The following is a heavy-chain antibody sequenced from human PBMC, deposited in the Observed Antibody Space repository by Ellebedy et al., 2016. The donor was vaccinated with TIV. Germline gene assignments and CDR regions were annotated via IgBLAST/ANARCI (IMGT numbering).Heavy chain of an antibody. J-gene: IGHJ4*02. D-gene: IGHD4-17*01. V-gene: IGHV4-34*01. CDR2: INHSGST. CDR3: ARERGYGVSLDY. CDR1: GGSFSGYY. Sequence: SETLSLTCAVYGGSFSGYYWSWIRQPPGKGLEWIGEINHSGSTNYNPSLKSRVTISVDTSKNQFSLKLSSVTAADTAVYYCARERGYGVSLDYWGQGTLVTVSS.